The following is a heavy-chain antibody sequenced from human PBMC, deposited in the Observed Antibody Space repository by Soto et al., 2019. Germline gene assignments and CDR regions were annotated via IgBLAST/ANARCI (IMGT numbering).Heavy chain of an antibody. J-gene: IGHJ4*02. CDR1: GFTFSSYA. CDR2: ISGSGSST. CDR3: AKVKKQR. V-gene: IGHV3-23*01. Sequence: GGSLRLSCAASGFTFSSYAMSWVRQAPGKGLEWVSTISGSGSSTYYADSVKGRFTISRDNSRNTLHLQMNSLRAEDTAVFYCAKVKKQRWGQGTLVTVSS.